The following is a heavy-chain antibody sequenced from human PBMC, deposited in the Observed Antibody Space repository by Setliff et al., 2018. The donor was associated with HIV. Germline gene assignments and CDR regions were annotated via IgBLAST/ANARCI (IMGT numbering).Heavy chain of an antibody. CDR2: ISGSGGST. J-gene: IGHJ2*01. Sequence: PGGSLRLSCAASGFTFSSYAMSWVRQAPGKGLEWVSGISGSGGSTYYADSVKGRFTISRDNSKNTLYLQMNSLRAEDTAVYYCAKGSYYDFWSGYSDWYFDLWGRGTLVTVSS. V-gene: IGHV3-23*01. CDR1: GFTFSSYA. D-gene: IGHD3-3*01. CDR3: AKGSYYDFWSGYSDWYFDL.